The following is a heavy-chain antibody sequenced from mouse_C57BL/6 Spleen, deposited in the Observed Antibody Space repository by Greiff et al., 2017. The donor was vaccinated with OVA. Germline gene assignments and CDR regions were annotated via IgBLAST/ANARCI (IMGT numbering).Heavy chain of an antibody. V-gene: IGHV1-15*01. CDR2: IDPETGGT. CDR3: TRRDWDDYAMDY. D-gene: IGHD4-1*01. Sequence: VKLVESGAELVRPGASVTLSCKASGYTFTDYEMHWVKQTPVHGLEWIGAIDPETGGTAYNQKFKGKAILTADKSSSTAYMELRSLTSEDSAVYYCTRRDWDDYAMDYWGQGTSVTVSS. CDR1: GYTFTDYE. J-gene: IGHJ4*01.